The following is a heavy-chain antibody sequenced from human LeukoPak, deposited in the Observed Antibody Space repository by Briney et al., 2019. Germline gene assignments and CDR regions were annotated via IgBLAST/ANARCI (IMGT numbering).Heavy chain of an antibody. V-gene: IGHV3-21*01. CDR3: ARASYYGSGSYYNVQAFDI. CDR2: ISSSSSYI. D-gene: IGHD3-10*01. CDR1: GFTFSSYS. Sequence: PGGSLRLSCAASGFTFSSYSMNWVRQAPGKGLEWVASISSSSSYIYYAESVKGRFTISRDNAKNSLYLQMNSLRAEDTAVYYCARASYYGSGSYYNVQAFDIWGQGTMVTVSS. J-gene: IGHJ3*02.